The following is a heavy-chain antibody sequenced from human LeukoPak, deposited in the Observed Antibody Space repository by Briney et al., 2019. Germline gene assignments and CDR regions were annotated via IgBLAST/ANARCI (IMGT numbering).Heavy chain of an antibody. Sequence: SVKVSCKASGGTFSSSAISWVRQAPGQGLEWMGGIIPIFSTADYAQKFQGRVTITADESTSTAYMELSSLRSEDTAVFYCARTPLRPAATTPRQLDYWGQGTLVTVSS. CDR1: GGTFSSSA. V-gene: IGHV1-69*13. J-gene: IGHJ4*02. D-gene: IGHD5-12*01. CDR2: IIPIFSTA. CDR3: ARTPLRPAATTPRQLDY.